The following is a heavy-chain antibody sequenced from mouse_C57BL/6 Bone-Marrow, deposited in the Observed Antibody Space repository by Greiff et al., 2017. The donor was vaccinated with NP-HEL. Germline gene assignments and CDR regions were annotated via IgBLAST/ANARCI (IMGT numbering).Heavy chain of an antibody. CDR2: ISSGGGYT. D-gene: IGHD2-5*01. CDR1: GFTFTSYD. V-gene: IGHV5-6*02. Sequence: EVKLVESGGDLVKPGGSLKLSCAASGFTFTSYDMSWVRQTPDKRLVWVATISSGGGYTFYPDSVKGRFTISRDNAKNTLYLQMSSLKSEDTAMYYCARHYYSNYFDYWGQGTTLTVSS. J-gene: IGHJ2*01. CDR3: ARHYYSNYFDY.